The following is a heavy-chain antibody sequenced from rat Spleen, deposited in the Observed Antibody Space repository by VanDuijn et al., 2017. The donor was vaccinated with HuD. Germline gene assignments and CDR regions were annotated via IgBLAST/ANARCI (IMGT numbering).Heavy chain of an antibody. CDR1: GFTFNNYW. CDR2: ITYDGSGT. Sequence: EVQLVESGGGLVQPGRSLKLSCVASGFTFNNYWMTWIRQAPGKGLEWVASITYDGSGTYYPDSVKGRFTISRDDAKSTLYLQMDVLRSEDTATYYCTTDPLDTMGITKAPWGQGVMVTVSS. J-gene: IGHJ2*01. CDR3: TTDPLDTMGITKAP. V-gene: IGHV5-31*01. D-gene: IGHD1-9*01.